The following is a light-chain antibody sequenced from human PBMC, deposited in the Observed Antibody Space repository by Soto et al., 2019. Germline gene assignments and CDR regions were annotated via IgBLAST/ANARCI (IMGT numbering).Light chain of an antibody. CDR1: SSDLGSYNL. V-gene: IGLV2-23*01. CDR2: EGN. J-gene: IGLJ1*01. CDR3: CSFAGTGTFV. Sequence: QSVLTQPASVSGSPGQSITISCTGTSSDLGSYNLVSWYQHHPDKAPKLIIYEGNQRPSGVSNRFSGSKSGNTASLTISGLQAEDEADYYCCSFAGTGTFVFGPGTKLTVL.